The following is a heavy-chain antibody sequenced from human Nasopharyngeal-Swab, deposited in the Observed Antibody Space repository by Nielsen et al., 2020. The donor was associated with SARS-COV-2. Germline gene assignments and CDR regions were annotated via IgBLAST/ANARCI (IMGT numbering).Heavy chain of an antibody. CDR2: TNHSGST. CDR1: GGSVSSGSYY. Sequence: SETLSLTCTVSGGSVSSGSYYWSWIRQPPGKGLEWIGETNHSGSTNYNPSLKSRVTISIDTSKNQFSLKLSSVTAADTAVYYCARGGNCSGGSCYSKWRSIWYFDLWGRGTLVTVSS. CDR3: ARGGNCSGGSCYSKWRSIWYFDL. D-gene: IGHD2-15*01. J-gene: IGHJ2*01. V-gene: IGHV4-61*01.